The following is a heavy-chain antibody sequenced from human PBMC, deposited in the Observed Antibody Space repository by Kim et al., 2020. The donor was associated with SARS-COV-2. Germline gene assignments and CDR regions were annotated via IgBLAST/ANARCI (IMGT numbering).Heavy chain of an antibody. D-gene: IGHD1-1*01. CDR2: INSNTGHP. CDR3: ARGRDNLNQVYYGMDV. J-gene: IGHJ6*02. CDR1: GYTFTTYA. V-gene: IGHV7-4-1*02. Sequence: ASVKVSCKASGYTFTTYAMNWVRQAPGQGLEWMGWINSNTGHPTYAQDFRRRIVFSLDTSVRTAYMLISSLKAEDTAVYHCARGRDNLNQVYYGMDVWGQGTTVNVSS.